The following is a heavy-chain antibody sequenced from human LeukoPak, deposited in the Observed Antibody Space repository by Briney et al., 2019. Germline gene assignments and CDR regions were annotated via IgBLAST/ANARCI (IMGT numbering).Heavy chain of an antibody. D-gene: IGHD2-8*01. CDR3: AKDLRNSVSPSPSAFDI. V-gene: IGHV3-23*01. Sequence: GGSLILSCAASGFTFSSYAMSWVRQALGKGLEWVSAISGSGGSTYYADSVKGRFTISRDNSKNTLYLQMNSLRAEDTAVYYCAKDLRNSVSPSPSAFDIWGQGTMVTVSS. CDR1: GFTFSSYA. CDR2: ISGSGGST. J-gene: IGHJ3*02.